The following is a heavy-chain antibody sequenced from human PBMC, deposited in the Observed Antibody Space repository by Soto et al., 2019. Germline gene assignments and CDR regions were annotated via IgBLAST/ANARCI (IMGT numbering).Heavy chain of an antibody. CDR3: AXPYYYDSSGYYFDY. D-gene: IGHD3-22*01. CDR2: IYYSGST. Sequence: SETLSLTCTVSGGSISSSSYYWGWIRQPPGKGQEWIGSIYYSGSTYYNQSLKSRVTISVDTNKNKFSLKLFSVTAADLALYKXAXPYYYDSSGYYFDYWAQGTLVPVSS. CDR1: GGSISSSSYY. J-gene: IGHJ4*02. V-gene: IGHV4-39*01.